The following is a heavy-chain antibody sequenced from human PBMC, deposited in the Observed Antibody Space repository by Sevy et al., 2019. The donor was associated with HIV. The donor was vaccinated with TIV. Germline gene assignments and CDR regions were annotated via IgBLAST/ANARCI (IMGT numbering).Heavy chain of an antibody. V-gene: IGHV1-2*02. CDR2: INPNSGGT. CDR1: GYTFTGYY. D-gene: IGHD3-10*01. CDR3: ARAGSWVYGSGSYGYYFDY. Sequence: ASVKVSCKASGYTFTGYYMHWVRQAPGQGLEWMGWINPNSGGTNYAQKFQGRVTMTRDTSISTVYMELSRLRSDDTAVYNCARAGSWVYGSGSYGYYFDYWGQGTLVTVSS. J-gene: IGHJ4*02.